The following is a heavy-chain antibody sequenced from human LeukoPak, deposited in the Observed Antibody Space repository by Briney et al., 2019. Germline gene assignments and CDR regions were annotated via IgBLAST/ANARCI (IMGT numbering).Heavy chain of an antibody. CDR1: GFTVSSNY. V-gene: IGHV3-7*01. J-gene: IGHJ5*02. Sequence: GGSLRLSCAASGFTVSSNYMSWVRQAPGKGLEWVANIKQDGSEKYYVDSVKGRFTISRDNAKNSLYLQMNSLRAEDTAVYYCARDLPGILYQTGHWFDPWGQGTLVTVSS. CDR2: IKQDGSEK. CDR3: ARDLPGILYQTGHWFDP. D-gene: IGHD2-8*01.